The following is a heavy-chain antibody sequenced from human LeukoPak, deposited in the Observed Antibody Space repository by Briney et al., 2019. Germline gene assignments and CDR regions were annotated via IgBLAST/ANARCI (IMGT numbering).Heavy chain of an antibody. CDR3: ARGQDIVVVPAAMPRGSDYYYHMDV. Sequence: SVKVSCKASGGTFSSYAISWVRQAPGQGLEWMGGIIPIFGTANYAQKFQGRVTITADESTSTAYMELSSLRSEDTAVYYCARGQDIVVVPAAMPRGSDYYYHMDVWGKGTTVTISS. D-gene: IGHD2-2*01. CDR2: IIPIFGTA. J-gene: IGHJ6*03. V-gene: IGHV1-69*13. CDR1: GGTFSSYA.